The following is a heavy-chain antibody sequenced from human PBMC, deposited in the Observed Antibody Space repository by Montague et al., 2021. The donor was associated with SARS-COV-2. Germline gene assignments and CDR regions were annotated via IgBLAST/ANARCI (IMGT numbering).Heavy chain of an antibody. CDR3: ARAQNICFIANCVNYFDL. J-gene: IGHJ4*02. Sequence: SETRSLTCSVSGGSTSNYYWTWIRQSPGKGLQWIGYIFYTGSTKFNPSLKSRVSMSLDTSKNHFSLRLSAVTAADTARYYCARAQNICFIANCVNYFDLWGLGATVTVSS. CDR1: GGSTSNYY. CDR2: IFYTGST. D-gene: IGHD2-15*01. V-gene: IGHV4-59*01.